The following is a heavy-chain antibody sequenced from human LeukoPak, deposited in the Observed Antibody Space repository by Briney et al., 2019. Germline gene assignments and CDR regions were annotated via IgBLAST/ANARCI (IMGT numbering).Heavy chain of an antibody. CDR3: AKDEAGSIDY. V-gene: IGHV3-43*01. CDR1: GFTFNNYI. D-gene: IGHD6-13*01. CDR2: ITWDSGTK. J-gene: IGHJ4*02. Sequence: GGSLRLSCATSGFTFNNYIMFWVRQRPGMGLELVSFITWDSGTKHYADSVKGRFTISRDNSGDSLYLQMNSLRTEDTALYYCAKDEAGSIDYWGQGTLVTVSS.